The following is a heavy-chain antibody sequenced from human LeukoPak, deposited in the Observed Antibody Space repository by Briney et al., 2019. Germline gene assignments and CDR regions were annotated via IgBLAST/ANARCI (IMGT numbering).Heavy chain of an antibody. CDR1: GYTFTSYH. V-gene: IGHV1-46*01. D-gene: IGHD6-13*01. CDR2: INPSGGST. CDR3: AKLAAASTAHYYFDY. J-gene: IGHJ4*02. Sequence: ASVKVSCKASGYTFTSYHMHWVRQAPGQGLEIMGIINPSGGSTTYAQKFQGRVTMTRDTSTSTVYMELSSLRSEDTAVYYCAKLAAASTAHYYFDYWGQGTLVTVSS.